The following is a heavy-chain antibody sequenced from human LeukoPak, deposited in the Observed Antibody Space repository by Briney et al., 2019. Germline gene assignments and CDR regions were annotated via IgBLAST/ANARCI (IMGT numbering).Heavy chain of an antibody. CDR3: AREYIVMSNEAFDT. Sequence: ASVKVSCKASGHILRIYDINWVRQAPGQGLEWMGWMNPDSGDTGYAQKFQGRVTMTRNTSINTAYMELSSLRSEDTAIYYCAREYIVMSNEAFDTWGQGTLVTVSS. CDR2: MNPDSGDT. CDR1: GHILRIYD. J-gene: IGHJ3*02. D-gene: IGHD2/OR15-2a*01. V-gene: IGHV1-8*01.